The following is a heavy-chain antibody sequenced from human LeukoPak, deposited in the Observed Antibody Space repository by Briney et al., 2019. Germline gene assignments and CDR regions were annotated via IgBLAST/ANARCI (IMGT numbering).Heavy chain of an antibody. CDR3: ARMITFGGVIVPPDY. CDR2: INTNTGNP. Sequence: ASVKVSCKASGYTFTSYAMNWVRQAPGQGLEWMGWINTNTGNPTYAQGFTGRFVFSLDTSVSTAYLQISSLKAEDTAVYYCARMITFGGVIVPPDYWGQGALVTVSS. J-gene: IGHJ4*02. D-gene: IGHD3-16*02. CDR1: GYTFTSYA. V-gene: IGHV7-4-1*02.